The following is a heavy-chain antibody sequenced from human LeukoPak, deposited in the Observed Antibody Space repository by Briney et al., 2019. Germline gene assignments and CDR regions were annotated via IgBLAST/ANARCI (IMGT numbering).Heavy chain of an antibody. CDR1: GGSISSSSYY. Sequence: SETLSLTCTVSGGSISSSSYYWGWIRQPPGKGLEWIGSIYYSGSTYYNPSLKSRVTISVDTSKNQFSLKLSSVTAADTAVYYCASLPDYDSSGYYRKYFQHWGQGTLVTVSS. J-gene: IGHJ1*01. CDR2: IYYSGST. V-gene: IGHV4-39*01. CDR3: ASLPDYDSSGYYRKYFQH. D-gene: IGHD3-22*01.